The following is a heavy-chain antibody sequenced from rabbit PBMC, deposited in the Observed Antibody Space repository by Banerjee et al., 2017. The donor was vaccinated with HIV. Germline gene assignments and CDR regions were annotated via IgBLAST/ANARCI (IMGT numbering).Heavy chain of an antibody. CDR1: GFDFSRGCV. D-gene: IGHD4-1*01. CDR3: ARDLAGVIGWNFNL. J-gene: IGHJ4*01. CDR2: SYTGSSGDT. Sequence: QEQLEESGGGLVTPEGSLKLTCKASGFDFSRGCVRCGGREAGKGGVWRASSYTGSSGDTDYASWAKGRFTISKASWTTVTLQMTSLTAADTATYFCARDLAGVIGWNFNLWGPGTLVTVS. V-gene: IGHV1S45*01.